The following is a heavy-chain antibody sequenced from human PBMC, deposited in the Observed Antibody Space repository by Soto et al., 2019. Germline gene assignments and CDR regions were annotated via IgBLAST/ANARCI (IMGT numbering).Heavy chain of an antibody. D-gene: IGHD2-2*01. CDR1: GYPFSNYA. CDR2: INAGNGNS. V-gene: IGHV1-3*05. Sequence: QVQLVQSGAEEKKPGASVKVSCKASGYPFSNYAMHWVRQAPGQGLEWMGWINAGNGNSKYSQKFQGRVTITRDTSAITAYMELDSLRSEDTAVYYCATSTYCSSSTCYQWYGMDVWGQATTVTVSS. CDR3: ATSTYCSSSTCYQWYGMDV. J-gene: IGHJ6*02.